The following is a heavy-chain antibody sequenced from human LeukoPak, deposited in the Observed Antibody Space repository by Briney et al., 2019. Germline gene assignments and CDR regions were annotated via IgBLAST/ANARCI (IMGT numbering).Heavy chain of an antibody. J-gene: IGHJ4*02. D-gene: IGHD4-17*01. CDR2: ISYDGSNK. Sequence: GRSLRLSCAASGFTFSSYAMHWVRQAPGKGLEWVAVISYDGSNKYYADSVKGRFTISRDNSKNTLYLQMNSLRAEDTAVYYCARVPVNIVYGDYGAYFDYWGQGTLVTVSS. V-gene: IGHV3-30-3*01. CDR3: ARVPVNIVYGDYGAYFDY. CDR1: GFTFSSYA.